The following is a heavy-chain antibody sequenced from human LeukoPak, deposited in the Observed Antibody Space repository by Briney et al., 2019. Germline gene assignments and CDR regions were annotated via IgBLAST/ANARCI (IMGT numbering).Heavy chain of an antibody. CDR3: ARSIAVSGYRYFDY. Sequence: GGSLRLSCAASGFTFSAYSMDWVRQAPGKGLEWISYITSSSSTIYYADSVKGRFTISRDNAQNSLYLQVNSLRADDTAVYYCARSIAVSGYRYFDYWGQGTLVTVSS. CDR2: ITSSSSTI. CDR1: GFTFSAYS. J-gene: IGHJ4*02. V-gene: IGHV3-48*01. D-gene: IGHD6-19*01.